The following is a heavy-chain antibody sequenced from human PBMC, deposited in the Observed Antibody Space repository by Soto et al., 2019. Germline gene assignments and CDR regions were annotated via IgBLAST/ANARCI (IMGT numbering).Heavy chain of an antibody. CDR3: ARDVGRGWLDY. CDR1: GFTFRNSL. J-gene: IGHJ4*02. Sequence: EAQLVESGGGRVQPGGSLRLSCVDSGFTFRNSLMSWVRQAPGRGPEGVAKIKRDGSAKNHVDSVKGRFTISRDNAESSLYRQMTRLRDEDTAVYFCARDVGRGWLDYWGRGTQVTVST. V-gene: IGHV3-7*03. D-gene: IGHD6-19*01. CDR2: IKRDGSAK.